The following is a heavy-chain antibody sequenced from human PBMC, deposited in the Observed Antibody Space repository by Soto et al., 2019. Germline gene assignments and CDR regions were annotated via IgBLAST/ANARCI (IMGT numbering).Heavy chain of an antibody. CDR2: IWYDGSNK. Sequence: QVQLVESGGGVVQPGRSLRLSCAASGFTFSSYGMHWVRQAPGKGLEWVAVIWYDGSNKYYADSVKGRFTISRDNSKNTLYLQMNSLRAEDTAVYYCARDLEYQLPEYCGQGTLVTVSS. V-gene: IGHV3-33*01. J-gene: IGHJ4*02. CDR3: ARDLEYQLPEY. CDR1: GFTFSSYG. D-gene: IGHD2-2*01.